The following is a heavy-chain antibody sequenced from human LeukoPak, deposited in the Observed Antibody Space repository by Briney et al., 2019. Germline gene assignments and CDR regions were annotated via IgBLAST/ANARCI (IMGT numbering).Heavy chain of an antibody. Sequence: PSETLSLTCTASGVTISSGDYSWSWIRQPPGQGLEWIGYIYYSGSPYYYPSLKSRVTISVDTSNNQFSLKLSSVTAADTAVYYCAREPDLGDSSGYYYYGMDVWGQGTTVTVSS. D-gene: IGHD3-22*01. CDR3: AREPDLGDSSGYYYYGMDV. CDR2: IYYSGSP. J-gene: IGHJ6*02. V-gene: IGHV4-30-4*08. CDR1: GVTISSGDYS.